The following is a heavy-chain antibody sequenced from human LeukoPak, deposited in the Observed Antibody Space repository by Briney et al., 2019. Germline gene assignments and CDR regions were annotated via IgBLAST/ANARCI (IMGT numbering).Heavy chain of an antibody. CDR1: GGTFSSYA. D-gene: IGHD6-19*01. V-gene: IGHV1-69*05. CDR2: IIPILGTA. Sequence: SVKVSCKASGGTFSSYAISWVRQAPGQGLEWMGGIIPILGTANYAQKFQGRVTITTDESTSTAYMELSSLRSEDTAVYYCARGWSIAVAGLFDYWGQGTLVTVSS. CDR3: ARGWSIAVAGLFDY. J-gene: IGHJ4*02.